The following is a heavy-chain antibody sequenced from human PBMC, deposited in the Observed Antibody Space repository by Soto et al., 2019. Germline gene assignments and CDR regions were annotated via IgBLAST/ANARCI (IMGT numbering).Heavy chain of an antibody. CDR2: ISAYNGDT. CDR1: GYTFTSYG. Sequence: ASVKVSCKASGYTFTSYGISWVRQAPGQGLEWLGWISAYNGDTNYAQKLQGRVTMTTDTSTNTAYMELRSLRSDDTALYYCARDPTDFNILAGYYYGWLDPWGQGTLVTVSS. V-gene: IGHV1-18*01. CDR3: ARDPTDFNILAGYYYGWLDP. J-gene: IGHJ5*02. D-gene: IGHD3-9*01.